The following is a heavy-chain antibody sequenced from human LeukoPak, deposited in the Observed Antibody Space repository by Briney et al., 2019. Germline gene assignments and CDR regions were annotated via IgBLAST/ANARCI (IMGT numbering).Heavy chain of an antibody. J-gene: IGHJ5*02. V-gene: IGHV4-59*08. CDR1: GRLISRYY. CDR3: ARQKLLWLGELLYWWFDP. D-gene: IGHD3-10*01. Sequence: ADPLTLPCTLCGRLISRYYWSGIRQPTGKAVEWLSYIYYCGSTNYNPILTSRATISVDTSKNQFSLKLSSVTAADTAVYYCARQKLLWLGELLYWWFDPWGEGTLVTVS. CDR2: IYYCGST.